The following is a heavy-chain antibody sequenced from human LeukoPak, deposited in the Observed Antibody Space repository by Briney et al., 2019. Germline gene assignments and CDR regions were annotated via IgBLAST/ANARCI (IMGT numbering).Heavy chain of an antibody. D-gene: IGHD3-16*01. CDR2: INPSGGST. J-gene: IGHJ3*02. V-gene: IGHV1-46*01. CDR3: ARDLGGRNAFDI. CDR1: GYTFTSYY. Sequence: ASVKVSCKASGYTFTSYYMHWVRQAPGQGLEWMGIINPSGGSTSYAQKFQGRVTMTRDTSSSTVYMELCSLRSEDTAVYYCARDLGGRNAFDIWGQGTMVTVSS.